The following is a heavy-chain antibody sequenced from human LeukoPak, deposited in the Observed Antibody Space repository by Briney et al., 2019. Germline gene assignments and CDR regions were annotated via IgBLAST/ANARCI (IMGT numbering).Heavy chain of an antibody. CDR1: GVTFSCNC. CDR3: VRDLGGRSGH. Sequence: GGSLRLSCAASGVTFSCNCMRWVRQAPGKGLVWVSRINEDGSTTNYADSVKGRSTIFRDNAKNTLYLQMNSLRAEDTAVYYCVRDLGGRSGHWGQGTLVTVSS. CDR2: INEDGSTT. V-gene: IGHV3-74*01. D-gene: IGHD1-26*01. J-gene: IGHJ4*02.